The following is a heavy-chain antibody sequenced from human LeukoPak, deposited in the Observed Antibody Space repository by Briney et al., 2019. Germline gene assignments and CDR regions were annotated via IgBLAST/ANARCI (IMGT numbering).Heavy chain of an antibody. CDR2: ISWNSGGI. CDR1: GFTFSSYA. Sequence: GGSPRLSRAASGFTFSSYAMHWVRQAPGKGLEWVSSISWNSGGIGYADSVKGRFTISRDNAKNSLYLQMNSLRAEDTALYYCAKDMGNYYGSGSYSGKFDYWGQGTLVTVSS. CDR3: AKDMGNYYGSGSYSGKFDY. J-gene: IGHJ4*02. D-gene: IGHD3-10*01. V-gene: IGHV3-9*01.